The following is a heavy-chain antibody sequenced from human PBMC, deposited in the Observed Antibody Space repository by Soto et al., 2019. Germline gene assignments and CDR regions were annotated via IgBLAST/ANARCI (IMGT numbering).Heavy chain of an antibody. CDR1: GFTFNSYA. J-gene: IGHJ5*02. Sequence: EVQLLESGGGLVQPGGSLRLSCAASGFTFNSYAMPWVRQAPGKGLEWVSTVTGSGGSTYYSDSVKGRFTISRDNSKNTLCMQRDSLRAEDTALYYCAKESTTGSLGWFDPWGQGTLVTVSS. V-gene: IGHV3-23*01. CDR3: AKESTTGSLGWFDP. CDR2: VTGSGGST. D-gene: IGHD1-1*01.